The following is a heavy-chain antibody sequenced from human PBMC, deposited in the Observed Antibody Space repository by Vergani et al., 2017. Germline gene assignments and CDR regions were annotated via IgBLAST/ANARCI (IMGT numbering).Heavy chain of an antibody. V-gene: IGHV3-48*02. Sequence: EVQLLESGGSLKQPGGSVRLSCAASGFTFSTYAMHWVRQAPGKGLEWIAYISSRSDTTFYADSVKGRFTISRDNAKNSLYLQMNRLRDEDTGVYYCARVAVTPPHDYYYYMDVWGKGTTVTVSS. CDR3: ARVAVTPPHDYYYYMDV. D-gene: IGHD2-15*01. CDR1: GFTFSTYA. CDR2: ISSRSDTT. J-gene: IGHJ6*03.